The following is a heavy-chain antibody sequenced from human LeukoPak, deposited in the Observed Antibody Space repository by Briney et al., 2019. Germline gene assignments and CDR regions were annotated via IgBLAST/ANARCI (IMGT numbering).Heavy chain of an antibody. J-gene: IGHJ4*02. V-gene: IGHV4-59*08. D-gene: IGHD6-19*01. Sequence: SETLSLTCTVSGGSINSHYWSWIRQSPGKGLEWIGDIYYSGSTKYNPSLKSRVTISVDTPKNDLSLRLTSVLAADTAIYYCGSRDNPGWNSFDCWGKEILVTVSS. CDR3: GSRDNPGWNSFDC. CDR1: GGSINSHY. CDR2: IYYSGST.